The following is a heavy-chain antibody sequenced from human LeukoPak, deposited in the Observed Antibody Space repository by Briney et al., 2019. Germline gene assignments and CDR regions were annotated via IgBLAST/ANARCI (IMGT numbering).Heavy chain of an antibody. CDR2: ISYDGSIR. CDR3: AREDNPLWFDP. Sequence: PGGSLRLSCAACEFSFSNFAMYWVRQAPGKGLEGLAVISYDGSIRFYADSVKGRFTISRDNSNNTVHLQMNSLRPDDSALYYCAREDNPLWFDPWGQGTLVTVSS. J-gene: IGHJ5*02. CDR1: EFSFSNFA. D-gene: IGHD1-1*01. V-gene: IGHV3-30-3*01.